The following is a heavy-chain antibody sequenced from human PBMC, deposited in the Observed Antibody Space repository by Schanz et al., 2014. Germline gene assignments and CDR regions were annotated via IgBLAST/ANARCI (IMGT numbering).Heavy chain of an antibody. Sequence: EVQVVESGGGLVQPGGSLRLSCEASGFTLTSYALTWVRQAPGKGLEWVAGISGSGGSTDYADSVKGRFIIPRDNSKNTLYLQMNSLRTEDTAVYFCAKELSITMVRGVPDFWGQGTLVTVSS. J-gene: IGHJ4*02. CDR3: AKELSITMVRGVPDF. CDR1: GFTLTSYA. V-gene: IGHV3-23*04. D-gene: IGHD3-10*01. CDR2: ISGSGGST.